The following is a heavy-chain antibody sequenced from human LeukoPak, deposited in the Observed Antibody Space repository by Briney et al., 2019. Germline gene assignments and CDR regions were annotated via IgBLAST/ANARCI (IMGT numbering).Heavy chain of an antibody. CDR2: ISGSGGST. V-gene: IGHV3-23*01. CDR1: GFTFSSYA. J-gene: IGHJ6*02. Sequence: GGSLRLSCAASGFTFSSYAMSWVRQAPGKGLEWASAISGSGGSTYYADSVKGRFTISRDNSKNTLYLQMNSLRAEDTAVYYCAKEGGILGYYGMDVWGQGTTVTVSS. CDR3: AKEGGILGYYGMDV.